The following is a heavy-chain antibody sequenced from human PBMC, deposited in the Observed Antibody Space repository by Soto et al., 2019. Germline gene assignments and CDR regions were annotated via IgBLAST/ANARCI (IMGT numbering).Heavy chain of an antibody. V-gene: IGHV3-30*03. CDR1: GFTFSSYG. D-gene: IGHD3-9*01. Sequence: GGSLRLSCAASGFTFSSYGMHWVRQAPGKGLEWVAVISYDGSNKYYADSVKGRFTISRDNSKNTLYLQMNSLRAGDTAVYYCARDYDILTGGGPFDIWGQGTMVTVSS. CDR3: ARDYDILTGGGPFDI. CDR2: ISYDGSNK. J-gene: IGHJ3*02.